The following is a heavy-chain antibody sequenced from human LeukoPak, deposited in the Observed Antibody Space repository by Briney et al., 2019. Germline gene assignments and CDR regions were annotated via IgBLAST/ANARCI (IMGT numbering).Heavy chain of an antibody. CDR2: ISIGNTYI. Sequence: PGGSLRLSCAASGFTLSRYSMNWVRQAPGKGLEWVSSISIGNTYIYYADSVKGRFTISRDNAKNSLYLQLNSLRAEDTAVYYCAGSDTIGYLPREWDYWYFDRWGRGTLVTVSS. CDR1: GFTLSRYS. D-gene: IGHD3-22*01. J-gene: IGHJ2*01. V-gene: IGHV3-21*03. CDR3: AGSDTIGYLPREWDYWYFDR.